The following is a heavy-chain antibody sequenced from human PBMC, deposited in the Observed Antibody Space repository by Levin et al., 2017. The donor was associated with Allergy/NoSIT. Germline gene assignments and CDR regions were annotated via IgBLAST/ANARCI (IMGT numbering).Heavy chain of an antibody. CDR2: IDPSDSYT. D-gene: IGHD6-13*01. CDR3: ARHKYSSSWYVY. J-gene: IGHJ4*02. CDR1: GYNFTNYW. Sequence: AGGSLRLSCKDSGYNFTNYWISWVRQMPGKGLEWMGKIDPSDSYTKYSPSFQGRVTISVDKSISTAYLQWSSLKASDTAIYYCARHKYSSSWYVYWGQGTLVTVSS. V-gene: IGHV5-10-1*01.